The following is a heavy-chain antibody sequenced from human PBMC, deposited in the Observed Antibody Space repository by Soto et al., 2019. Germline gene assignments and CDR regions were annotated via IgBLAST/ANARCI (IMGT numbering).Heavy chain of an antibody. D-gene: IGHD6-13*01. J-gene: IGHJ1*01. V-gene: IGHV3-9*01. CDR1: GFTFDDYA. Sequence: DVQLVESGGGLVQPGRSLRLSCAASGFTFDDYAMHWVRQVPGKGLGWVSGINWNSGSIGYGDSVKGRFAISRDNAKYSLHLQMNSLSAEDTAFYYCVKDESINWYSGHFRHWGQGTLVTVSS. CDR3: VKDESINWYSGHFRH. CDR2: INWNSGSI.